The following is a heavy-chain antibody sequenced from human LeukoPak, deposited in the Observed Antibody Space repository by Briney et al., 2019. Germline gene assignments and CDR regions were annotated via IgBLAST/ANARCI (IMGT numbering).Heavy chain of an antibody. CDR2: ISYDGSNK. CDR1: GFTFSSYA. D-gene: IGHD2-15*01. CDR3: ARDIVVVVAAISPAPLDY. Sequence: GGSLRPSCAASGFTFSSYAMHWVRQAPGKGLEWVAVISYDGSNKYYADSVKGRFTISRDNSKNTLYLQMNSLRAEDTAVYYCARDIVVVVAAISPAPLDYWGQGTLVTVSS. V-gene: IGHV3-30*04. J-gene: IGHJ4*02.